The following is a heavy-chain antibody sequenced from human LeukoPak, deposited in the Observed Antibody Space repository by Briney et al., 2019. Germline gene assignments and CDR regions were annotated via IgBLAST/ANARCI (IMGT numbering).Heavy chain of an antibody. CDR3: AREALYSGYSGAGMDV. V-gene: IGHV4-30-2*01. D-gene: IGHD5-12*01. CDR2: IYHSGST. CDR1: GGSISSGGYS. Sequence: SETLSLTCAVSGGSISSGGYSWSWIRQPPGKGLEWIGYIYHSGSTYYNPSLKSRVTISVDRSKNQFSLKLSSVTAADTAVYYCAREALYSGYSGAGMDVWGQGTTVTVSS. J-gene: IGHJ6*02.